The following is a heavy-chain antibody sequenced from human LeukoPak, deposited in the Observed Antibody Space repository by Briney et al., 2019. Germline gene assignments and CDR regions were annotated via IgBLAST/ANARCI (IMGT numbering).Heavy chain of an antibody. CDR1: GYTFISYA. CDR2: INAGNGNT. CDR3: ARPSFGWYAFDI. V-gene: IGHV1-3*01. J-gene: IGHJ3*02. D-gene: IGHD2-8*01. Sequence: ASVKVSCKASGYTFISYAMHWVRQAPGQRLEWMGWINAGNGNTKYSQKFQGRVTITRDTSASTAYMELSSLRSKDTAVYYCARPSFGWYAFDIWGQGTMVTVSS.